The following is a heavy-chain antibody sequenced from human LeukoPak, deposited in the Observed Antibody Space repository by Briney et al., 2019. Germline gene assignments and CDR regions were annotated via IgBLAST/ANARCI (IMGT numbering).Heavy chain of an antibody. CDR1: GFTFDDYA. CDR2: ISWNSGSI. D-gene: IGHD1-26*01. Sequence: GGSLRLSCAAPGFTFDDYAMHWVRQAPGKGLEWVSGISWNSGSIGYADSVKGRFTISRDNAKNSLYLQMNSLRAEDTALYYCAKERVGATVAFDIWGQGTMVTVSS. CDR3: AKERVGATVAFDI. J-gene: IGHJ3*02. V-gene: IGHV3-9*01.